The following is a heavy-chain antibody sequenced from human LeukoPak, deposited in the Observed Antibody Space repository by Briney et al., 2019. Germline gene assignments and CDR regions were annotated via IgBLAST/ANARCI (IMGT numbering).Heavy chain of an antibody. V-gene: IGHV1-18*04. J-gene: IGHJ4*02. D-gene: IGHD3-22*01. Sequence: ASVKVSCKASGYTFTSYYIHWVRQAPGQGLEWMGWINPKSGDTDYAQKLQGRVTMTTDTSTSTAYMELRSLRSDDTAVYYCARQSYDSSGYYPLFDYWGQGTLVTVSS. CDR1: GYTFTSYY. CDR3: ARQSYDSSGYYPLFDY. CDR2: INPKSGDT.